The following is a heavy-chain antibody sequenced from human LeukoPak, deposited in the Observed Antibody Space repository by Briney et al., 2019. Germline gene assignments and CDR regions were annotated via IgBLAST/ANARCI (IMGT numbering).Heavy chain of an antibody. J-gene: IGHJ6*03. Sequence: ASVKVSCKPSGYTFTSHGITWVRQAPGQGLEWMGWISAYNGNTKYAQKLQGRVTMTTDTSTSTAYMELRSLISDDTALYYCARDMHITMVRGVTPGLHYGYYYYMDVWGKGTTVTISS. CDR1: GYTFTSHG. CDR3: ARDMHITMVRGVTPGLHYGYYYYMDV. D-gene: IGHD3-10*01. CDR2: ISAYNGNT. V-gene: IGHV1-18*01.